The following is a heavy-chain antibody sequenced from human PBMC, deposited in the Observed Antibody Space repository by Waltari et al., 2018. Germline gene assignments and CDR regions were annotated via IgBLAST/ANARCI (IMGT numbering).Heavy chain of an antibody. J-gene: IGHJ4*02. CDR2: IDPSSGST. V-gene: IGHV1-46*01. Sequence: QVQLVQSGAEVKKPGASVKVSCKASGYTVTSYHMHWVRQAPGQGLEWIGIIDPSSGSTSYAQKFQGRVTMTRDTSTSTVYMELSSLRSEDTAVYYCARAGVSLGFCDRTSCYIDYWGQGALVTVSS. D-gene: IGHD2-2*02. CDR3: ARAGVSLGFCDRTSCYIDY. CDR1: GYTVTSYH.